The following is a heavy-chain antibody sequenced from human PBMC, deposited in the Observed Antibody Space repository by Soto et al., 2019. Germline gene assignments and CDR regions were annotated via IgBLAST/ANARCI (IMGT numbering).Heavy chain of an antibody. CDR2: ISYDGSNK. Sequence: GGSLRLSCAASGFTFSSYAMHWVRQAPGKGLEWVAVISYDGSNKYYADSVKGRFTISRDNSKNTLYLQMNSLRAEDTAVYYCARDRMRSSGWYYFDYWGQGTLVTVSS. D-gene: IGHD6-19*01. CDR1: GFTFSSYA. J-gene: IGHJ4*02. CDR3: ARDRMRSSGWYYFDY. V-gene: IGHV3-30-3*01.